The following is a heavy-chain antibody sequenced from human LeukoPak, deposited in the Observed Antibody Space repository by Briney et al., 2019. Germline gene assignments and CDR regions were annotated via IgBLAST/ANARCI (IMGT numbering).Heavy chain of an antibody. CDR1: GGTFSSYA. V-gene: IGHV1-69*01. J-gene: IGHJ5*02. D-gene: IGHD3-9*01. CDR3: AKDLLTILEWFDP. CDR2: IIPIFGTA. Sequence: GASVKVSCKASGGTFSSYAISWVRQAPGQGLEWMGGIIPIFGTANYAQKFQGRVTITADESTSIAYMELSSLRSEDTAVYYCAKDLLTILEWFDPWGQGTLVTVSS.